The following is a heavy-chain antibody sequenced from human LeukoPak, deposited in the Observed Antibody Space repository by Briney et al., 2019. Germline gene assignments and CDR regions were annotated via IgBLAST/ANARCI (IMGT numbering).Heavy chain of an antibody. CDR1: GGSINNYY. Sequence: PSETLSLTCTVSGGSINNYYWSWIRQPPGKGPEWIGYIYYSGSTNYNPSLRSRVTMSVDTSKNQFSLKLTSVTAADTAVYYCARAVGVGRGTYFDLWGRGTLVTVSS. D-gene: IGHD1-1*01. J-gene: IGHJ2*01. CDR3: ARAVGVGRGTYFDL. CDR2: IYYSGST. V-gene: IGHV4-59*08.